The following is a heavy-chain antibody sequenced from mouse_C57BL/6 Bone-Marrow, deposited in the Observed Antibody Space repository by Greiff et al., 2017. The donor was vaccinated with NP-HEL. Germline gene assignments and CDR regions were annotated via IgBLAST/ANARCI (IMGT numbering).Heavy chain of an antibody. V-gene: IGHV1-81*01. CDR3: ARRTTTVVATPYYFDY. CDR1: GYTFTSYG. J-gene: IGHJ2*01. D-gene: IGHD1-1*01. Sequence: LEESGAELARPGASVKLSCKASGYTFTSYGISWVKQRTGQGLEWIGEIYPRSGNTYYNEKFKGKATLTADKSSSTAYMELRSLTSEDSAVYFCARRTTTVVATPYYFDYWGQGTTLTVSS. CDR2: IYPRSGNT.